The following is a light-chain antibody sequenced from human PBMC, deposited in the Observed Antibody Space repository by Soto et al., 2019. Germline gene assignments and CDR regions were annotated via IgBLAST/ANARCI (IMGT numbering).Light chain of an antibody. CDR3: QQYNNWPGT. CDR1: QSVSSN. Sequence: EIVLTQSPGTLSLSPWERATISCRASQSVSSNYLAWYQQKPGQAPRLLIYGASTRATGIPARFSGSGSGTEFTLTISSLQSEDFAVYYCQQYNNWPGTFGQGTKVDIK. J-gene: IGKJ1*01. V-gene: IGKV3-15*01. CDR2: GAS.